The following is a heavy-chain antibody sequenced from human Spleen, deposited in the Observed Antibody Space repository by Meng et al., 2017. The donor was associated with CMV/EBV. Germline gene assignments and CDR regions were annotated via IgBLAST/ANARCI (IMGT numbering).Heavy chain of an antibody. V-gene: IGHV3-11*04. J-gene: IGHJ4*02. CDR2: MSSSGTIR. Sequence: SGFTFSDSYMSWIRQAPGKGLEWVSYMSSSGTIRYYADSVKGRFTISRDNAKKSLYLQMNSLRAEDTAVYYCARDCGGDCYHYFDYWGQGTLVTVSS. CDR3: ARDCGGDCYHYFDY. CDR1: GFTFSDSY. D-gene: IGHD2-21*01.